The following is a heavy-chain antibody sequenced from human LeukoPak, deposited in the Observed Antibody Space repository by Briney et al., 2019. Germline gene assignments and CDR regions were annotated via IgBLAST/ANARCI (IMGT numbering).Heavy chain of an antibody. CDR2: IYHSGNT. Sequence: SETLSLTCTVSCYSISSGYYWGWIRQPPGKGREWIGSIYHSGNTYYNPSLKSRVTISVDTSKNQFSLKLSSVTAADTAVYYCARAPKGCSSTSCYGGHMDVWGKGTTVTVSS. CDR1: CYSISSGYY. CDR3: ARAPKGCSSTSCYGGHMDV. V-gene: IGHV4-38-2*02. D-gene: IGHD2-2*01. J-gene: IGHJ6*03.